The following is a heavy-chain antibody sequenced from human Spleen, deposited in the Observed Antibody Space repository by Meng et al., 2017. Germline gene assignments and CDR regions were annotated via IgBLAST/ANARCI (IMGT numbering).Heavy chain of an antibody. D-gene: IGHD5-18*01. CDR3: ARGIRGYSYAYDY. CDR2: IYYSGST. V-gene: IGHV4-31*03. CDR1: GGSISSGGHS. J-gene: IGHJ4*02. Sequence: VQLQESGPGLVKPSQTLSLTCTVSGGSISSGGHSWSWIRQHPGKGLEWIAYIYYSGSTYYNPSLKSRVTISVDTSKNQFSLKLSSVTAADTAVYYCARGIRGYSYAYDYWGQGTLVTVSS.